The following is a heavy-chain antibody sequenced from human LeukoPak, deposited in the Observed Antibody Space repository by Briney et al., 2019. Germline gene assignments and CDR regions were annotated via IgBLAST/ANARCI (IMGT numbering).Heavy chain of an antibody. CDR2: ISYDGSNK. CDR1: GFTFSSYA. CDR3: ASEDFTVTSKYYFDY. Sequence: GGSLRLSCAASGFTFSSYAMHWVRQAPGKGLEWVAVISYDGSNKYYADSVKGRFTISRDNSKNTLYLQKNSLRAEDTAVYYCASEDFTVTSKYYFDYWGQGTLVTVSS. V-gene: IGHV3-30-3*01. J-gene: IGHJ4*02. D-gene: IGHD4-17*01.